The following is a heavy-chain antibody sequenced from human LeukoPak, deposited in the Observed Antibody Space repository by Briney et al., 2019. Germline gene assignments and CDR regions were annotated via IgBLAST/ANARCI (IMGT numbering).Heavy chain of an antibody. CDR1: GGSISSGDYY. CDR3: ARGDIVVVPAAADAFDI. J-gene: IGHJ3*02. V-gene: IGHV4-30-4*08. Sequence: KPSQTLSLTCTVSGGSISSGDYYWSWIRQPPGKGLEWIGYIYYSGSTYYNPSLKSRVTISVDTSKNQFSLKLSSVTAADTAVYYCARGDIVVVPAAADAFDIWGQGTMVTVSS. D-gene: IGHD2-2*01. CDR2: IYYSGST.